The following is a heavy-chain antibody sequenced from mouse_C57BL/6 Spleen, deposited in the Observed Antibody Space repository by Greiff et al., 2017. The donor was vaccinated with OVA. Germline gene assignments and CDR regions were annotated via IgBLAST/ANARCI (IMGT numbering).Heavy chain of an antibody. CDR2: ISDGGSYT. J-gene: IGHJ2*01. Sequence: EVKLVESGGGLVKPGGSLKLSCAASGFTFSSYAMSWVRQTPEKRLEWVATISDGGSYTYYPDNVKGRFTISRDNAKNNLYLQMSHLKSEDTAMYYCARDEYYGSSWGFDYWGQGTTLTVSS. V-gene: IGHV5-4*01. D-gene: IGHD1-1*01. CDR1: GFTFSSYA. CDR3: ARDEYYGSSWGFDY.